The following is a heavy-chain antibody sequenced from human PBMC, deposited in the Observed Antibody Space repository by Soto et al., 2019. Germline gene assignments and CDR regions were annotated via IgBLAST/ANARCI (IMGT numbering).Heavy chain of an antibody. V-gene: IGHV1-69*12. CDR2: IMPVFATP. CDR1: GGTFSTSA. J-gene: IGHJ6*02. D-gene: IGHD3-3*02. CDR3: ARDKDRQPLGGNYCYILDV. Sequence: QVQLMQSGAEVKKPGSSVKVSCKASGGTFSTSAISWVRQAPGEGLEWVGGIMPVFATPDYAQKFQGSVTISADDSTSTAYLELTSLTTDDTAVYYCARDKDRQPLGGNYCYILDVWGQGTAITVSS.